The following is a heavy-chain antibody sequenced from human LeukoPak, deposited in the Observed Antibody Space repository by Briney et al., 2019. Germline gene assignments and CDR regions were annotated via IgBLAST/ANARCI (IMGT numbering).Heavy chain of an antibody. CDR2: ISGSGGST. CDR3: ANQESFYYYGSGSQDAFDI. D-gene: IGHD3-10*01. J-gene: IGHJ3*02. Sequence: GGSLRLSCAASGFTFSSYAMSWVRQAPGKGLEWVSAISGSGGSTYYADSVKGRFTISRDNSKNTLYLQMNSLRAEDTAVYYCANQESFYYYGSGSQDAFDIWGQGTMVTVSS. CDR1: GFTFSSYA. V-gene: IGHV3-23*01.